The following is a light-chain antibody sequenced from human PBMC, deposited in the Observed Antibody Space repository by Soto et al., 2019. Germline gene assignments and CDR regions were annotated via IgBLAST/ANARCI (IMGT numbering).Light chain of an antibody. CDR3: QQYNSAPLT. J-gene: IGKJ1*01. CDR1: QSISNY. Sequence: DIQMTQSPSSLSASVGDRVTITCRASQSISNYLAWYQQKPGKVPKLLIYAASTLQSGVPSRFSGSGSGTDFTLTISSLQPEDVATYYCQQYNSAPLTFGQGTKVEIK. CDR2: AAS. V-gene: IGKV1-27*01.